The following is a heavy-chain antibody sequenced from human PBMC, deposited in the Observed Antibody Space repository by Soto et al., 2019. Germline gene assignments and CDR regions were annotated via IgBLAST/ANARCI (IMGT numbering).Heavy chain of an antibody. V-gene: IGHV3-66*01. Sequence: EVQLVESGGGLVQPGGSLRLSCAASGFTVSSNYMSWVRQAPGKGLEWVSVIYSGGSTYYADSVKGRFTISRDNSKNTLYLQMNRLRAEDTDVYYCGRDNYDSSGYYHRGFDYWGQGTLVTVSS. CDR2: IYSGGST. CDR1: GFTVSSNY. J-gene: IGHJ4*02. CDR3: GRDNYDSSGYYHRGFDY. D-gene: IGHD3-22*01.